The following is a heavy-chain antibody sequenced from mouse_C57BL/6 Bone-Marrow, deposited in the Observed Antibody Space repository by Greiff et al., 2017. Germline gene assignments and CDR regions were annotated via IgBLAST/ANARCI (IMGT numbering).Heavy chain of an antibody. Sequence: QVQLQQSGAELVRPGTSVKVSCKASGYAFTNYLIEWVKQRPGQGLEWIGVINPGSGGTNYNEKFKGKATLTADKSSSTAYMQLSSLTSEDSAVYFWATTGTEGFAYWGQGTLVTVSA. V-gene: IGHV1-54*01. D-gene: IGHD4-1*02. CDR3: ATTGTEGFAY. CDR1: GYAFTNYL. J-gene: IGHJ3*01. CDR2: INPGSGGT.